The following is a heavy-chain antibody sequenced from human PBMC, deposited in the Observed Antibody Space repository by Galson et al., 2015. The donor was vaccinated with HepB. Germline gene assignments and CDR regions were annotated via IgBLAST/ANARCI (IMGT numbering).Heavy chain of an antibody. CDR1: GFTFSSYA. D-gene: IGHD3-22*01. CDR3: AKGTGSSGYNYVTYGMDV. CDR2: ISYDGSNK. J-gene: IGHJ6*02. Sequence: SLRLSCAASGFTFSSYAMHWVRQAPGKGLEWVAVISYDGSNKYYADSVKGRFTISRDNSKNALYLQMNSLRAEDTAIYYCAKGTGSSGYNYVTYGMDVWGQGTTVTVSS. V-gene: IGHV3-30-3*01.